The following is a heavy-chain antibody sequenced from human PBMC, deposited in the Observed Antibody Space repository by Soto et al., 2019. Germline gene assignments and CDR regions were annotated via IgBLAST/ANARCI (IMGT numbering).Heavy chain of an antibody. J-gene: IGHJ4*02. CDR3: ASEGYSGSYLFQDY. CDR2: ISSSSSYI. V-gene: IGHV3-21*01. D-gene: IGHD1-26*01. CDR1: GFTFSSYS. Sequence: PGGSLRLSCAASGFTFSSYSMNWVRQAPGKGLEWVSSISSSSSYIYYADSVKGRFTISRDNAKNSLYLQMNSLRAEDTAVYYCASEGYSGSYLFQDYWGQGTLVTVSS.